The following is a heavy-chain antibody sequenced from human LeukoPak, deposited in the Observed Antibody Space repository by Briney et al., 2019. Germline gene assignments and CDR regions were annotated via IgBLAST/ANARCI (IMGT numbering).Heavy chain of an antibody. J-gene: IGHJ4*02. CDR1: GHTLTTYG. CDR2: ISANNGNT. D-gene: IGHD5-18*01. CDR3: ATIRRGSIYGYFDF. V-gene: IGHV1-18*04. Sequence: ASVKVSCKASGHTLTTYGISWVRQAPGQGLAWMGWISANNGNTKYAQKVQGRVTMTTDTSTSTAFVEVRSLRSDDTAVYYCATIRRGSIYGYFDFWGQGILVTVSS.